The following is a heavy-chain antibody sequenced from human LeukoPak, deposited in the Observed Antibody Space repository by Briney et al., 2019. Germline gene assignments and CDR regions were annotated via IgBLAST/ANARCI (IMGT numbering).Heavy chain of an antibody. J-gene: IGHJ4*02. V-gene: IGHV3-13*04. CDR1: GFTFSSYD. CDR3: ARGGLDIVATTYFDY. D-gene: IGHD5-12*01. Sequence: GSLRLSCAASGFTFSSYDMHWVRQATGKGLEWVSAIGTAGDTYYPGSVKGRFTISRENAKNSLYLQMNSLRAGDTAVYYCARGGLDIVATTYFDYWGQGTLVTVSS. CDR2: IGTAGDT.